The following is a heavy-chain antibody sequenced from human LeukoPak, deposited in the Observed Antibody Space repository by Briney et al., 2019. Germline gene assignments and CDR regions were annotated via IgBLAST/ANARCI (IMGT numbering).Heavy chain of an antibody. Sequence: GGSLRLSCAASGFTFSSYGMHWVRQAPGKGLEWVAVISYDGSNKYYADSVKGRFTISRDNSKNTLYLQMNSLRAEDTAVYYCAKDKEMATTFFDYWGQGTLVTVSP. V-gene: IGHV3-30*18. CDR2: ISYDGSNK. D-gene: IGHD5-24*01. CDR3: AKDKEMATTFFDY. CDR1: GFTFSSYG. J-gene: IGHJ4*02.